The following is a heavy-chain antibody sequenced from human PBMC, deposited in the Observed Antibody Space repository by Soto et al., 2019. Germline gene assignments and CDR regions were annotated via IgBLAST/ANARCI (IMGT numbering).Heavy chain of an antibody. D-gene: IGHD2-2*01. J-gene: IGHJ6*02. Sequence: QVQLQESGPGLVKPSQTLSLTCTVSGGSISSGGYYWSWIRQHPGKGLEWIGYIYYSGSTYYNPSLKSRVTISVDTSKNQFSLKLSSVTAADTAVYYCARVRGRSTSPWYYGMDVWGQGTTVTVSS. CDR1: GGSISSGGYY. CDR3: ARVRGRSTSPWYYGMDV. CDR2: IYYSGST. V-gene: IGHV4-31*03.